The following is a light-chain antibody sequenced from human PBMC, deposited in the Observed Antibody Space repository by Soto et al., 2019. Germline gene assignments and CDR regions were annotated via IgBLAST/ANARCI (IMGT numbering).Light chain of an antibody. J-gene: IGLJ2*01. CDR2: EVG. V-gene: IGLV2-14*01. Sequence: QSALTQPASVSGSPGQSITISCTGTSSDFGGYNYVSWYQHYPGKAPKLVIYEVGNRPSGVSNRFSGSKSGNTASLTISGLQAEDEADYYCSSYTPSSALGVFGGGTKLTVL. CDR3: SSYTPSSALGV. CDR1: SSDFGGYNY.